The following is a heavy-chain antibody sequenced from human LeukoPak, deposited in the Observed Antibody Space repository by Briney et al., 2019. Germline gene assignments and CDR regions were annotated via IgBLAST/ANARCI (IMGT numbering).Heavy chain of an antibody. V-gene: IGHV4-34*01. J-gene: IGHJ6*03. CDR2: INHSGST. Sequence: PSETLSLTCAVYGGSFSGYYWSWIRQPPGKGLEWIGEINHSGSTNYNPSLKSRVTISVDTSKNQFSLKLSSVTAADTAVYYCARGVTTVTMIRYYYYMDVWGKGTTVTVSS. CDR3: ARGVTTVTMIRYYYYMDV. CDR1: GGSFSGYY. D-gene: IGHD4-17*01.